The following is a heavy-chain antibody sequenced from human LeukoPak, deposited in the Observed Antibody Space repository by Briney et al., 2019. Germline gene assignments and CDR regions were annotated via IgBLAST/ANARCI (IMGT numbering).Heavy chain of an antibody. CDR3: ARGRMYSSSTSADFDY. CDR1: GGSFSGYY. V-gene: IGHV4-34*01. D-gene: IGHD6-6*01. CDR2: INHSGST. J-gene: IGHJ4*02. Sequence: SETLSLTCAVYGGSFSGYYWSWIRQPPGKGLEWIGEINHSGSTNYNPSLKSRVTISVDTSKNQFSLKLSSVTAADTAVYYCARGRMYSSSTSADFDYWGQGTLVTVSS.